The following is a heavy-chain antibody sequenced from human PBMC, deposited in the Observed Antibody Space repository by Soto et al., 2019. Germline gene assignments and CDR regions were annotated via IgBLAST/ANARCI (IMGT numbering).Heavy chain of an antibody. CDR2: IDWDDDK. V-gene: IGHV2-70*11. Sequence: GSGPTRVNPTQALRLTCAFAGFSLSTRGMCVSWIRQPPGKALEWLARIDWDDDKYYSTSLKTRLTISKDTSKNQVVLTMTNMDPVDTATYYCARIRIDAKGGVIAIDYWGQGTLVTVSS. CDR3: ARIRIDAKGGVIAIDY. D-gene: IGHD3-16*02. CDR1: GFSLSTRGMC. J-gene: IGHJ4*02.